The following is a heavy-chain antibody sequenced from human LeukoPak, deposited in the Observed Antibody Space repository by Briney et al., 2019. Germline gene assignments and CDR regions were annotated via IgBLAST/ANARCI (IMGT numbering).Heavy chain of an antibody. V-gene: IGHV3-30*02. J-gene: IGHJ4*02. Sequence: GGSLRLSCAASGLTFSTYGMHWVRQAPGKGLERVAFIQNDGNDKYYADSVKGRFTISRDNSKNTLDLQMNGLRAEDTAVYYCARGGGSGRYGLPFDSWGQGTLVTVSS. CDR1: GLTFSTYG. CDR3: ARGGGSGRYGLPFDS. D-gene: IGHD6-13*01. CDR2: IQNDGNDK.